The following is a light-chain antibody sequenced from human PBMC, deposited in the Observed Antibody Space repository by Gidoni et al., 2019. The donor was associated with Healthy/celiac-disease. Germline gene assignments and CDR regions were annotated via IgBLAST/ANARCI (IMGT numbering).Light chain of an antibody. CDR2: KAS. Sequence: DIQMTQSPSTLSASVGDRVTITCRASQNIGSWLAWYQQKPGNAPKLMIYKASSLARGVPSRFSGSGSGTEFTLTISSLQPDDFANYYCQQYNSLWTFGQGTKVEIK. J-gene: IGKJ1*01. CDR3: QQYNSLWT. CDR1: QNIGSW. V-gene: IGKV1-5*03.